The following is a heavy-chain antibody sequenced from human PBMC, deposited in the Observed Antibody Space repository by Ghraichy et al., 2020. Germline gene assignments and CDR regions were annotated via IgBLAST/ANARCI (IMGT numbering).Heavy chain of an antibody. CDR2: IYYSGST. Sequence: SETLSLTCTVSGGSISSYYWSWIRQPPGKGLEWIGYIYYSGSTNYNPSLKSRVTISVDTSKNQFSLKLSSVTAADTAVYYCASSGHYDFWSGYSSLPDYWGQGTLVTVSS. V-gene: IGHV4-59*08. J-gene: IGHJ4*02. CDR1: GGSISSYY. D-gene: IGHD3-3*01. CDR3: ASSGHYDFWSGYSSLPDY.